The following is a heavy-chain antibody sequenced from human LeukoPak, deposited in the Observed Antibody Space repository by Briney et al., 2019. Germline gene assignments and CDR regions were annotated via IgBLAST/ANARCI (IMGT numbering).Heavy chain of an antibody. D-gene: IGHD4-23*01. Sequence: AGGSLRLSCAASGFTFSSYAMSWVRQAPGKGLEWVSAISGSGGSTYYADSVKGRFTISRDNSKNTLYLQMNSLRAEDTAVYYCAKDRNGGRARALSGWFDPWGQGTQVTVSS. CDR3: AKDRNGGRARALSGWFDP. V-gene: IGHV3-23*01. CDR1: GFTFSSYA. CDR2: ISGSGGST. J-gene: IGHJ5*02.